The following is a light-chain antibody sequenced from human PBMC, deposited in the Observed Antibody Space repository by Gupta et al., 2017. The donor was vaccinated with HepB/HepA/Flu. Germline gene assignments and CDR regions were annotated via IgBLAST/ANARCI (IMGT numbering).Light chain of an antibody. CDR3: AAWDDSLWGV. CDR1: SSNIGSNT. V-gene: IGLV1-44*01. J-gene: IGLJ2*01. CDR2: SNN. Sequence: QSVLTQPHSASATPGQRVTISCSGSSSNIGSNTVTWYQQLPGTAPKLLIYSNNQRPSGVPDRFSGSKSGTSASLAISGLQSEDEAEYYCAAWDDSLWGVFGGGTKLTV.